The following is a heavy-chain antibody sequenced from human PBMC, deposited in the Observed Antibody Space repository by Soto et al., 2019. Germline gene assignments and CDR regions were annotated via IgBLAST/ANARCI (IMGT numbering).Heavy chain of an antibody. D-gene: IGHD1-26*01. CDR3: ARVAVGDIREYYFDY. J-gene: IGHJ4*02. CDR2: IYYSGST. V-gene: IGHV4-31*03. Sequence: SETLSLTCTVSGGSISSGGYYWSWIRQHPGKGLEWIGYIYYSGSTYYNPSLKSRVTISVDTSKNQFSLKLSSVTAADTAVYYCARVAVGDIREYYFDYWGQGTLVTVSS. CDR1: GGSISSGGYY.